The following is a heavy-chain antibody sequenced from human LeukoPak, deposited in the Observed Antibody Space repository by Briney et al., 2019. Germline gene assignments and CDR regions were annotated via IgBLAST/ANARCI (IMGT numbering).Heavy chain of an antibody. J-gene: IGHJ4*02. CDR3: ARFSVGGTYYPDY. Sequence: GESLKISCEASGYILTTYWISWVRQMPGKGLEWMGVIYPGDSDTRYRPSFQGQVTVSADKSSSTAYLQWSSLKASDTAMYYCARFSVGGTYYPDYWGQGTLVTVSS. CDR2: IYPGDSDT. V-gene: IGHV5-51*01. CDR1: GYILTTYW. D-gene: IGHD1-26*01.